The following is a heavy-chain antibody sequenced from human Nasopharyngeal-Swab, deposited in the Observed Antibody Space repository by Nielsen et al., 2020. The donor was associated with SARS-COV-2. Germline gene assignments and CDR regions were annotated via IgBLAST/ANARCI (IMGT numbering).Heavy chain of an antibody. V-gene: IGHV5-51*01. Sequence: GESLKISCKGSGYSFTSYRIGWVRQMPGKGLEWMGIIYPGDSDTRYSPSFQGQVTISADKSISTAYLQWSSLKASDTAMYYCARQKIRKHIVVVTAIWDAFDIWGQGTMVTVSS. CDR2: IYPGDSDT. CDR1: GYSFTSYR. J-gene: IGHJ3*02. D-gene: IGHD2-21*02. CDR3: ARQKIRKHIVVVTAIWDAFDI.